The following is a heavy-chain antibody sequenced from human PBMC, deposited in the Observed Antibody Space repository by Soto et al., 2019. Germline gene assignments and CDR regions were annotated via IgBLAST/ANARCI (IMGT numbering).Heavy chain of an antibody. CDR3: ERGCGRPSCPYYFEC. J-gene: IGHJ4*01. Sequence: GGSLRLSCEASGFTFSSYWMSWVRQAPGKGLEWVATIRQDGSETHYLDSVKGRFTILRDNAKNMVSLQMNSLRGEDTALYYSERGCGRPSCPYYFECGGHGALVPVSS. D-gene: IGHD2-2*01. V-gene: IGHV3-7*01. CDR1: GFTFSSYW. CDR2: IRQDGSET.